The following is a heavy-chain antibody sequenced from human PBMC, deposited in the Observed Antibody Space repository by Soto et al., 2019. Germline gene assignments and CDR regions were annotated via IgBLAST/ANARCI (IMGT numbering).Heavy chain of an antibody. J-gene: IGHJ6*02. CDR3: ARDQRRIAVAGTYHYGMDV. D-gene: IGHD6-19*01. Sequence: SETLSLTCTVSGGSIIGYYWSWIRQPPGKGLQWIGNIYYSGSTNYNPSLKSRVTISVVSPRNQVSLKLSSVTAADAAVYYCARDQRRIAVAGTYHYGMDVWGQGTTVTVSS. CDR2: IYYSGST. CDR1: GGSIIGYY. V-gene: IGHV4-59*01.